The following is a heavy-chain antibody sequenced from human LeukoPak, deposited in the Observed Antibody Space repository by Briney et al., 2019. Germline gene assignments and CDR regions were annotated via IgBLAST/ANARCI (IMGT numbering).Heavy chain of an antibody. CDR2: INHSGST. CDR3: ARADSTLHSFDY. Sequence: PSETLPLTCAVYGGSFSGYYWSWIRQPPGKGLEWIGEINHSGSTNYNPSLKSRVTISVDTSKNQFSLKLSSVTAADTAVYYCARADSTLHSFDYWGQGTLVTVSS. V-gene: IGHV4-34*01. J-gene: IGHJ4*02. D-gene: IGHD4-11*01. CDR1: GGSFSGYY.